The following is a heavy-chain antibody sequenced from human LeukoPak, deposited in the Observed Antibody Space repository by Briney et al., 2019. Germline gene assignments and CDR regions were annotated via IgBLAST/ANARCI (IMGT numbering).Heavy chain of an antibody. D-gene: IGHD5-12*01. CDR3: ARASGGTIHSGYDYEIDY. Sequence: PGGSLRLSCAASGFTFSSYAMHWVRQAPGKGLEYVSAISSNGGSTYYANSVKGRFTISRDNSKNTLYLQMGSLRAEDMAVYYCARASGGTIHSGYDYEIDYWGQGTLVTVSS. J-gene: IGHJ4*02. V-gene: IGHV3-64*01. CDR2: ISSNGGST. CDR1: GFTFSSYA.